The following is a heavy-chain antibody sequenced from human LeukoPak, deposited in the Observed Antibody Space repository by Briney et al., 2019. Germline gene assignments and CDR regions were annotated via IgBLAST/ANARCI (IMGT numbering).Heavy chain of an antibody. CDR1: GYTFTGYY. J-gene: IGHJ4*02. CDR2: INPNSGGT. D-gene: IGHD3-10*01. CDR3: AREGLLWFGDPPRTNDY. Sequence: ASVKVSCXASGYTFTGYYMHWVRQAHGQGLEWMGWINPNSGGTNYAQKFQGRVTMTRDTSISTAYMELSRLRSDDTAVYYCAREGLLWFGDPPRTNDYWGQGTLVTVSS. V-gene: IGHV1-2*02.